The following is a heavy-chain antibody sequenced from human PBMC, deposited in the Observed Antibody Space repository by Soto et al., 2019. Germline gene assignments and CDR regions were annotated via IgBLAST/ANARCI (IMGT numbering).Heavy chain of an antibody. CDR3: ARSRTTVTPSGFQH. CDR2: IYYSGST. CDR1: GGSIIGYY. Sequence: SEPHCLTWTVAGGSIIGYYGRWIRQHPGKGLEWIGYIYYSGSTNYNPSLKSRVTISVDTSKNQFSLKLSSVTAADTAVYYCARSRTTVTPSGFQHWGQGTLVTVSS. D-gene: IGHD4-17*01. J-gene: IGHJ1*01. V-gene: IGHV4-59*01.